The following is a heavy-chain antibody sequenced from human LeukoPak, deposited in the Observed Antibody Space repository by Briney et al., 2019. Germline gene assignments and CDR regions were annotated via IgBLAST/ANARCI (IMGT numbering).Heavy chain of an antibody. J-gene: IGHJ5*02. Sequence: SGPTLVKPTQTLTLTCTFSGFSLSTSGVGVGWIRRPPGKALEWLALIYWNGDKRYSPSLTSRLTITKDTSKNQVVLTMTNMDPVDTATYYCAHSQIIWDSDFINYGSGSYEWFDPWGQGTLVTVSS. CDR1: GFSLSTSGVG. CDR2: IYWNGDK. V-gene: IGHV2-5*01. CDR3: AHSQIIWDSDFINYGSGSYEWFDP. D-gene: IGHD3-10*01.